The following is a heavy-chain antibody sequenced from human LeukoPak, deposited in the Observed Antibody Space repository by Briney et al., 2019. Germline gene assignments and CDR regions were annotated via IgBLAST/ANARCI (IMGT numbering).Heavy chain of an antibody. Sequence: GGSLRLSCAASGFTFSSYWMTWVRQAPGKGLEWVANIKPDGSEGYYVDSVRGRFLISRDNAGNSLYLQMSSLRVEDTAVYYCTQKLGAAAGDHWGQGTLVIVSS. CDR2: IKPDGSEG. CDR3: TQKLGAAAGDH. CDR1: GFTFSSYW. J-gene: IGHJ4*02. D-gene: IGHD6-13*01. V-gene: IGHV3-7*01.